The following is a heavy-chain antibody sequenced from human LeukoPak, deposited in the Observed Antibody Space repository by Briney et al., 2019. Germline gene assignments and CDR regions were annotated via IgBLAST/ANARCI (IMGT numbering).Heavy chain of an antibody. V-gene: IGHV3-30-3*01. CDR2: ISYDGSNK. Sequence: PGRSLRLSCAASGFTFSSYAMHWVRQAPGKGLEWVAVISYDGSNKYYAASVKGRFTVSRDTSKNTLYLQMNSLRAEDTAVYYCAKDPLNTVMVSPTFDYWGQGTLVTVSS. CDR1: GFTFSSYA. J-gene: IGHJ4*02. CDR3: AKDPLNTVMVSPTFDY. D-gene: IGHD5-18*01.